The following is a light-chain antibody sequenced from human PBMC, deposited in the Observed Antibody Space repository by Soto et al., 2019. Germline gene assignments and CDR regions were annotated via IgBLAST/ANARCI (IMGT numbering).Light chain of an antibody. CDR2: EVT. J-gene: IGLJ3*02. CDR1: SSDVGGYNY. V-gene: IGLV2-8*01. Sequence: QSALTQPPSASGSPGQSVTISCTGTSSDVGGYNYVSWYQQYPGRAPKLMIYEVTKRPSGVPDRFSGSKSGNTASLTVSGLQDEDEADYSCSSSAASNNFYFVFGGGTKLTVL. CDR3: SSSAASNNFYFV.